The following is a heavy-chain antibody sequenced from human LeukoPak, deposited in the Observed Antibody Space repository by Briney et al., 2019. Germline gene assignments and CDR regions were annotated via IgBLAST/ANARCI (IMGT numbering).Heavy chain of an antibody. Sequence: PGGSLRLSCATSGFTFSVYAMHWVRQAPGKGLEWVSVICIDESDGKTYYAAPVQGRFTISRDNSRNTVYLQMNSLRAEDTAVYYCVRAPPGSSGGYFDYWGQGALVTVSS. CDR1: GFTFSVYA. CDR2: ICIDESDGKT. D-gene: IGHD2-8*02. V-gene: IGHV3-NL1*01. J-gene: IGHJ4*02. CDR3: VRAPPGSSGGYFDY.